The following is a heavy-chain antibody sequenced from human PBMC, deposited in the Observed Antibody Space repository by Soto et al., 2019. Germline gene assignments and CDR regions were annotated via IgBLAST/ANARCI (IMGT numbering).Heavy chain of an antibody. CDR2: ISGSGGST. V-gene: IGHV3-23*01. D-gene: IGHD3-22*01. CDR3: ATFNPPYQYYYDSSGWLHFDY. Sequence: GGSLRLSCAASGFTFSSYAMSWVRQAPGKGLEWVSAISGSGGSTYYADSVKGRFTISRDNSKNTLYLQMNSLRAEDTAVYYCATFNPPYQYYYDSSGWLHFDYWGQGTLVTVSS. CDR1: GFTFSSYA. J-gene: IGHJ4*02.